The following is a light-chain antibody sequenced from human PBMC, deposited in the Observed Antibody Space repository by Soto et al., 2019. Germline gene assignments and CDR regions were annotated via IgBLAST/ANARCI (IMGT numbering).Light chain of an antibody. V-gene: IGKV3-11*01. CDR3: QQRNNWPPWT. Sequence: EIVLTQSPATLSLSPGERATLSCRASQSVSYHLAWSQQKPGQAPRLLIYDASNRATGIPARFSGSGSGTDFTLTISSLEPEDSAIYYCQQRNNWPPWTFGQGTKVEIK. CDR2: DAS. CDR1: QSVSYH. J-gene: IGKJ1*01.